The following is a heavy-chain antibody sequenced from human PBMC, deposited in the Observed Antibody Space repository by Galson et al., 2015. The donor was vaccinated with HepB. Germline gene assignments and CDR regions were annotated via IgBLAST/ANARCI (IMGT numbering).Heavy chain of an antibody. V-gene: IGHV5-51*03. Sequence: QSGAEVKKPGESLKISCNGSGYSFTTYWIGWVRQVPGKGLEWMGIIYPGDSDTRYSPSFQGQVTISADKSITTAYLQWSSLKASDTAMYYCARCGYRGYDNANFDYWGQGTLVTVSS. CDR3: ARCGYRGYDNANFDY. CDR2: IYPGDSDT. CDR1: GYSFTTYW. D-gene: IGHD5-12*01. J-gene: IGHJ4*02.